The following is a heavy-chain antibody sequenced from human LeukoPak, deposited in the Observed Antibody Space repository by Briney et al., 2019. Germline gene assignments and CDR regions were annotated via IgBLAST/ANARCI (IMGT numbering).Heavy chain of an antibody. Sequence: GGSLRLSCEPSGFAFSSYWMLWVRQAPGKGLEWVSSISRSSSYIYYTDSVKGRFTISRDNAKNSLYLQMNSLTAEDTAVYYCARAEYTYGPRGFDFWGQGTLVSVSS. V-gene: IGHV3-21*01. CDR2: ISRSSSYI. CDR1: GFAFSSYW. CDR3: ARAEYTYGPRGFDF. D-gene: IGHD5-18*01. J-gene: IGHJ4*02.